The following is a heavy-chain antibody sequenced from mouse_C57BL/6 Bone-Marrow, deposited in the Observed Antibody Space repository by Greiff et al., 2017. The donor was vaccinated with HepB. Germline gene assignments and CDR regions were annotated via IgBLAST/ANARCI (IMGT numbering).Heavy chain of an antibody. V-gene: IGHV7-1*01. CDR1: GFTFSDFY. CDR3: ARDAPYYYGSSYDYYAMDY. Sequence: EVNVVESGGGLVQSGRSLRLSCATSGFTFSDFYMEWVRQAPGKGLEWIAASRNKANDYTTEYSASVKGRFIVSRDTSQSILYLQMNALRAEDTAIYYCARDAPYYYGSSYDYYAMDYWGQGTSVTVSS. D-gene: IGHD1-1*01. CDR2: SRNKANDYTT. J-gene: IGHJ4*01.